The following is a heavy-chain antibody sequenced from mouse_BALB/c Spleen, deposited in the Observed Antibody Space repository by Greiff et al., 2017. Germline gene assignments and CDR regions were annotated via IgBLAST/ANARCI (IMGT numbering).Heavy chain of an antibody. D-gene: IGHD1-1*01. CDR1: GFSLTGYG. J-gene: IGHJ3*01. V-gene: IGHV2-6-7*01. Sequence: VQRVESGPGLVAPSQSLSITCTVSGFSLTGYGVNWVRQPPGKGLEWLGMIWGDGSTDYNSALKSRLSISKDNSKSQVFLKMNSLQTDDTARYCCACDYNGRSCGLDYWGQGTLVTVSA. CDR2: IWGDGST. CDR3: ACDYNGRSCGLDY.